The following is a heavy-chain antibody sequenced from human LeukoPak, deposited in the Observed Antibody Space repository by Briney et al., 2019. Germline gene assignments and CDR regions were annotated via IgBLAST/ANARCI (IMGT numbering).Heavy chain of an antibody. Sequence: ASVKVSCKASGYTFTTSVMHWVRQAPGQRLEWMGWINAGNGNTKCSQRFQGRVTITRDTSATTVYMDLSSLRSEDTAVYYCARDLDYYGSGSYYNGGDYWGQGTLVTVSS. D-gene: IGHD3-10*01. V-gene: IGHV1-3*01. CDR1: GYTFTTSV. CDR3: ARDLDYYGSGSYYNGGDY. J-gene: IGHJ4*02. CDR2: INAGNGNT.